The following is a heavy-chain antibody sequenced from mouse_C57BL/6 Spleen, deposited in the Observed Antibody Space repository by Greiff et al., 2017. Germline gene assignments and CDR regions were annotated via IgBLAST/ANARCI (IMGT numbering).Heavy chain of an antibody. D-gene: IGHD2-4*01. CDR3: ARSDYGFAY. V-gene: IGHV1-82*01. CDR2: IYPGDGDT. CDR1: GYAFSSSW. J-gene: IGHJ3*01. Sequence: QVTLKVSGPELVKPGASVKISCKASGYAFSSSWMNWVKQRPGKGLEWIGRIYPGDGDTNYNGKFKGKATLTADKSSSTAYMQLSSLTSEDSAVYFCARSDYGFAYWGQGTLVTVSA.